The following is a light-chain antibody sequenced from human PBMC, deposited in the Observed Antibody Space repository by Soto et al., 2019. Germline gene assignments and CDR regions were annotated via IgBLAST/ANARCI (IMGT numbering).Light chain of an antibody. Sequence: QAVVTQPASVSGSPGQSITISCTGTSGDIGSYNYVSWYQQHPGKAPKLMISEVSNRPSGVSNRFSASKSGNTASLTISGLQAEDEADYYCLSYTSSSTLVFGGGTQLTVL. CDR2: EVS. V-gene: IGLV2-14*01. CDR1: SGDIGSYNY. J-gene: IGLJ3*02. CDR3: LSYTSSSTLV.